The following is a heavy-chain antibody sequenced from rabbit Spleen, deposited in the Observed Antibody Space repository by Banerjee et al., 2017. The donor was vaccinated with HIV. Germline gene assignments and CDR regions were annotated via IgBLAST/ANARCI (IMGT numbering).Heavy chain of an antibody. CDR1: GFTLSSYY. CDR2: IDPVFGIT. V-gene: IGHV1S7*01. D-gene: IGHD1-1*01. CDR3: ARDLTNIIGWNFGW. Sequence: QLEESAGGLVQPGGSLKLSCKASGFTLSSYYMNWVRQAPGKGLEWIGYIDPVFGITYYANWVNGRFSISRENAQNTVLLQMTSLTAADTATYFCARDLTNIIGWNFGWWGQGTLVTVS. J-gene: IGHJ3*01.